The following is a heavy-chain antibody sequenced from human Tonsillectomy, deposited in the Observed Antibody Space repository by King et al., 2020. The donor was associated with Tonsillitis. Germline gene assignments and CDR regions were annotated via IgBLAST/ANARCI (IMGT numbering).Heavy chain of an antibody. CDR2: IDYSGST. CDR1: GGSISSYY. D-gene: IGHD7-27*01. Sequence: VQLQESGPGLVKPSETLSLTCTVSGGSISSYYWTWIRQPPGKGLELIGDIDYSGSTNYNPSLKSRVSFSVDTSKNQFSLRLSSVTAADTAVYYCARANWAPYYYYFDVWGHGATVTVS. CDR3: ARANWAPYYYYFDV. J-gene: IGHJ6*03. V-gene: IGHV4-59*01.